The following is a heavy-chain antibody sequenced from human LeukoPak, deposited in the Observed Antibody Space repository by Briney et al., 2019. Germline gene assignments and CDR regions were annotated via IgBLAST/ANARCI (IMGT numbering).Heavy chain of an antibody. CDR2: ISSTSNTI. CDR1: GFTFSTYS. Sequence: PGGSLRLSCAASGFTFSTYSMNWVRQAPGKGLEWVSYISSTSNTIYYADSVKGRFTISRDNAKNSLDLQMNSLRDEHTAVYYCAGRESSGWYWVYWGQGTLVTVSS. CDR3: AGRESSGWYWVY. V-gene: IGHV3-48*02. J-gene: IGHJ4*02. D-gene: IGHD6-19*01.